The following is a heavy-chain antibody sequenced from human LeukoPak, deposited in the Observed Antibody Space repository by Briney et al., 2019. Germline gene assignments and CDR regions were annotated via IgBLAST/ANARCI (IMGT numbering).Heavy chain of an antibody. CDR1: GFSFSGHW. D-gene: IGHD6-6*01. CDR2: ISPTGSTT. V-gene: IGHV3-74*01. Sequence: GGSLRLSCTASGFSFSGHWMHWARQLPGKGLVWVSRISPTGSTTSYADSVKGRFTASRDNAKNTLYLQVNNLRAEDTAVYYCARGPNSNWSGLDFWGQGTLLTVSS. CDR3: ARGPNSNWSGLDF. J-gene: IGHJ4*02.